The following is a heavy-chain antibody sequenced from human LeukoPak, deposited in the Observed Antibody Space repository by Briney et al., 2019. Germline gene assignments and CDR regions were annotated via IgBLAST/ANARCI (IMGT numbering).Heavy chain of an antibody. CDR1: GFTFSSHW. D-gene: IGHD3-9*01. CDR3: VRLYFD. CDR2: IKSDGSST. Sequence: GGSLRLSCATPGFTFSSHWMHWVRRAPGKGLVWVSRIKSDGSSTDYADSVKGRFTISRDNAKNTLFLQMNSLRAEDTAVYYCVRLYFDWGQGTLVTVSS. V-gene: IGHV3-74*01. J-gene: IGHJ4*02.